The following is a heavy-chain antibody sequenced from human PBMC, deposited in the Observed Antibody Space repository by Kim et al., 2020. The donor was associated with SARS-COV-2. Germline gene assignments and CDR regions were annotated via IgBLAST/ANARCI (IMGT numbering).Heavy chain of an antibody. V-gene: IGHV4-31*03. J-gene: IGHJ4*02. CDR2: IYYSGST. Sequence: SETLSLTCTVSGGSISSGGYYWSWIRQHPGKGLEWIGYIYYSGSTYYNPSLKSRVTISVDTSKNQFSLKLSSVTAADTAVYYCAREPYYYDSSGCYRGVDWGQGTLVTVSS. CDR3: AREPYYYDSSGCYRGVD. D-gene: IGHD3-22*01. CDR1: GGSISSGGYY.